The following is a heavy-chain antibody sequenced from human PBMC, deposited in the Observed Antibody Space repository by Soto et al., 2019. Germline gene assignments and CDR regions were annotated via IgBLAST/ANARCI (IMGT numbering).Heavy chain of an antibody. CDR1: GGSCSTFS. CDR3: ARFTGFGGPAAMDV. CDR2: IYFTGRT. V-gene: IGHV4-59*12. J-gene: IGHJ6*02. Sequence: LSLTCTISGGSCSTFSWSWVRQPPGRGLEWLGYIYFTGRTNYHPSLKSRVTILMDTSKNQFFLDLTSVTAADTANYYCARFTGFGGPAAMDVWGPGTTVTVSS. D-gene: IGHD3-10*01.